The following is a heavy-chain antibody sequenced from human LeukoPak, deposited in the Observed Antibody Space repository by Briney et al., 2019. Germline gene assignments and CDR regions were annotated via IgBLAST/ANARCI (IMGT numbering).Heavy chain of an antibody. D-gene: IGHD4-17*01. CDR3: ARVVDHDYGDYYLDY. J-gene: IGHJ4*02. Sequence: GGSLRLSCAASGFTFSSYTMNWVRQPPGKGLEWVSRINSDGFSTNYADSVKGRFTISRDNAKNTLYLQMNSLRAEDTAVYYCARVVDHDYGDYYLDYWGQGTLVTVSS. V-gene: IGHV3-74*01. CDR1: GFTFSSYT. CDR2: INSDGFST.